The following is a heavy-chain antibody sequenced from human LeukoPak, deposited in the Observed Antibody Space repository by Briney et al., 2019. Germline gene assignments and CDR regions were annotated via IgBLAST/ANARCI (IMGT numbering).Heavy chain of an antibody. D-gene: IGHD2-15*01. J-gene: IGHJ4*02. Sequence: GASVKVSCKASGYTFTSYGISWVRQAPGQGLEWMGWISAYNGNTNYAQKLQGRVTMTTDTSTSTAYMELRSLRSDDTAVYYCARAKRGGYCSGGSCFILGYWGQGTLVTVSS. V-gene: IGHV1-18*01. CDR3: ARAKRGGYCSGGSCFILGY. CDR2: ISAYNGNT. CDR1: GYTFTSYG.